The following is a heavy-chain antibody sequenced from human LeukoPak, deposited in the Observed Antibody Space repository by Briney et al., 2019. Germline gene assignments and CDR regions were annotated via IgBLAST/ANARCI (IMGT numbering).Heavy chain of an antibody. D-gene: IGHD1/OR15-1a*01. V-gene: IGHV4-34*01. CDR1: GGSFSGYY. CDR2: INHSGST. J-gene: IGHJ4*02. Sequence: SETLSLTCAISGGSFSGYYWSWIRQPPGKGLEWIGEINHSGSTNYNPSLKSRVTISVDTSKNQFSLKLSSVTAADTAVYYCARGSERGNTQPNWGQGTLVTVSS. CDR3: ARGSERGNTQPN.